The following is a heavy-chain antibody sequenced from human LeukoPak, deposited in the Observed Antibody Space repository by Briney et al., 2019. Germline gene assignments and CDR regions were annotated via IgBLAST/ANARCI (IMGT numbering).Heavy chain of an antibody. J-gene: IGHJ4*02. V-gene: IGHV1-69*05. CDR1: GYTLTELS. Sequence: GASVKVSCKVSGYTLTELSMHWVRQAPGQGLEWMGGIIPIFGTANYAQKFQGRVTITTDESTSTAYMELSSLRSEDTAVYYCARDARGYYDSSGYYHSDYWGQGTLVTVSS. CDR3: ARDARGYYDSSGYYHSDY. CDR2: IIPIFGTA. D-gene: IGHD3-22*01.